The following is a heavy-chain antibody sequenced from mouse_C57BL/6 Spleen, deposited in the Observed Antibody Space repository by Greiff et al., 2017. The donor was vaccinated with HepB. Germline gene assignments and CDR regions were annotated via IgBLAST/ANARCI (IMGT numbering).Heavy chain of an antibody. CDR1: GYTFTSYW. V-gene: IGHV1-61*01. Sequence: QVQLQQPGAELVRPGSSVKLSCKASGYTFTSYWMDWVKQRPGQGLEWIGNIYPSDSETHYNQKFKDKATLTVDKSSSTAYMQLSSLTSEDSAVYYCAQDGVTGHWYFAVWGTGTTVTVSS. CDR2: IYPSDSET. CDR3: AQDGVTGHWYFAV. D-gene: IGHD2-1*01. J-gene: IGHJ1*03.